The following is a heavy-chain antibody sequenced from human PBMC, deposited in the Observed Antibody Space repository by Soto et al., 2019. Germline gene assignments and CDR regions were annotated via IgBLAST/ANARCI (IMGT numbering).Heavy chain of an antibody. Sequence: EVQLLESGGGLVQPGGSLRLSCAASGFTFSSYAMSWVRQAPGKGLEWVSAISGSGGSTYYADSVKGRFTISRDNSKNTLDLQMNSLRAEDTAVYYCAKDLSYGSGSGYFDYWGQGTLVTVSS. J-gene: IGHJ4*02. CDR1: GFTFSSYA. CDR3: AKDLSYGSGSGYFDY. D-gene: IGHD3-10*01. V-gene: IGHV3-23*01. CDR2: ISGSGGST.